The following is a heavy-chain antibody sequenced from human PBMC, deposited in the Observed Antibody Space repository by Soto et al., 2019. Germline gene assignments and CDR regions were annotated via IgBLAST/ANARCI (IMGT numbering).Heavy chain of an antibody. CDR3: ARSVYIWGSYRTYYYYYMDV. CDR2: MNPNSGNT. V-gene: IGHV1-8*01. J-gene: IGHJ6*03. Sequence: ASVKVSCKASGYTFTGYDINWVRQATGQGLEWMGWMNPNSGNTGYAQKFQGRVTMTRNTSISTAYMELSSLRSEDTAVYYCARSVYIWGSYRTYYYYYMDVWGKGTTVTVSS. D-gene: IGHD3-16*02. CDR1: GYTFTGYD.